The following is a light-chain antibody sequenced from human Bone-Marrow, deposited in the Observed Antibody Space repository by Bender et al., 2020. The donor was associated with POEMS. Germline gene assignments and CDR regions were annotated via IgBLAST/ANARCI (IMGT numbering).Light chain of an antibody. J-gene: IGLJ3*02. CDR3: QSYDNSLGGWV. Sequence: QSVLTQPPSASGTPGQRVTISCSGSRSNIGINTVNWYQQLPGTAPKLLIYGYNNRPSGVPDRFSGSKSGTSASLAITGLQAEEEGDYYCQSYDNSLGGWVFGGGTKLTVL. CDR1: RSNIGINT. V-gene: IGLV1-44*01. CDR2: GYN.